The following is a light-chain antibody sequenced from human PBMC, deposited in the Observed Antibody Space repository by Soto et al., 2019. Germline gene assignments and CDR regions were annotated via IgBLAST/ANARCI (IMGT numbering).Light chain of an antibody. CDR1: QGVSRK. J-gene: IGKJ4*01. V-gene: IGKV3-15*01. CDR3: QQYYTWPIT. CDR2: GAS. Sequence: EIVMTQSPATPSVAPGERVTLSCRASQGVSRKLAWYQHKSSQAPRLLISGASTGATGIPARFSGSGSGTEFTLTISSLQSEDCAIYYCQQYYTWPITFGGGTKVDIK.